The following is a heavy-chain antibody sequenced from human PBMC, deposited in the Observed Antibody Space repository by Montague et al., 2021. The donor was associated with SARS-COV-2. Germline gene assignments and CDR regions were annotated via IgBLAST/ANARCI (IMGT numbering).Heavy chain of an antibody. Sequence: SETLSLTCAVYGASFSSNYWSWIRHPPGSGLEWKGEINHSGSTNYNPSLTTLVTISVDTSKNQISLKLSSVTAAGTAVSYCASANGYYFDYWGQGTLVTVSS. J-gene: IGHJ4*02. V-gene: IGHV4-34*01. CDR3: ASANGYYFDY. D-gene: IGHD2-8*01. CDR2: INHSGST. CDR1: GASFSSNY.